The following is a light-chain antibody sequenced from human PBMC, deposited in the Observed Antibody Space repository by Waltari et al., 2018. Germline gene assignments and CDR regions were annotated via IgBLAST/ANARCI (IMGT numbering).Light chain of an antibody. CDR2: DVN. CDR3: SSYTSNSPVI. V-gene: IGLV2-14*03. CDR1: SSDIGGYNY. J-gene: IGLJ2*01. Sequence: QSALTQPAAVSGSPGESIIISCTGTSSDIGGYNYVSWYEQHPGKAPKVILYDVNHRPSGVSNRFSGSKSDNTASLTISGLQAEDEAEYYCSSYTSNSPVIFGGGTKLTVL.